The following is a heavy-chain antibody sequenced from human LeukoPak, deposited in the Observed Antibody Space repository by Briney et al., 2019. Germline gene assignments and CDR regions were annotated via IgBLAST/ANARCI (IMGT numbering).Heavy chain of an antibody. CDR2: IYYSGST. D-gene: IGHD3-10*01. Sequence: SETLSLTCTVSGGSISSYYWSWIRQPPGKGLEWLGYIYYSGSTNYNPSLKSRVTISVDASKNQFSLKLSSVTAADTAVYYCVRAKLWFGELSDAFDIWGQGTMVTVSS. V-gene: IGHV4-59*01. J-gene: IGHJ3*02. CDR1: GGSISSYY. CDR3: VRAKLWFGELSDAFDI.